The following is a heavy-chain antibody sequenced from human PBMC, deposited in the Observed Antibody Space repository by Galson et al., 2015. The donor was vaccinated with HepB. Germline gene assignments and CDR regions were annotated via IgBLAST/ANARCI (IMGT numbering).Heavy chain of an antibody. D-gene: IGHD2-15*01. CDR1: GFTFSNAW. Sequence: SLRLSCAASGFTFSNAWMSWVRQAPGKGLEWVGRIKSKTDGGTTDYAAPVKGRFTISRDDSKNTLYLQMNSLKTEDTAVYYCTTLPCSGGSCYAWGQGTLVTVSS. J-gene: IGHJ4*02. CDR3: TTLPCSGGSCYA. CDR2: IKSKTDGGTT. V-gene: IGHV3-15*01.